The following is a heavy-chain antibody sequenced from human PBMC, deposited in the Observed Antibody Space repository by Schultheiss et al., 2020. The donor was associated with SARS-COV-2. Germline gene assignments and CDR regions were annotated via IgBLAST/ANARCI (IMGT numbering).Heavy chain of an antibody. CDR2: IYYSGST. D-gene: IGHD6-19*01. J-gene: IGHJ4*02. CDR3: ARFGYSSGWFDY. V-gene: IGHV4-38-2*01. Sequence: ESLKISCAASGFTFSSYAMSWVRQAPGKGLEWIGSIYYSGSTYYNPSLKSRVTISVDTSKNQFSLKLSSVTAADTAVYYCARFGYSSGWFDYWGQGTLVTVSS. CDR1: GFTFSSYA.